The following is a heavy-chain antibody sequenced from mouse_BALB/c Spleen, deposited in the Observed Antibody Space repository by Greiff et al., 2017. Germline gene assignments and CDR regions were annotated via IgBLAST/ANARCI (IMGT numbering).Heavy chain of an antibody. CDR3: ARDDYDEDFDY. CDR1: GYTFTSYW. D-gene: IGHD2-4*01. Sequence: QVQLQQPGAELVRPGASVKLSCKASGYTFTSYWMNWVKQRPEQGLEWIGWIYPGDGSTKYNEKFKGKTTLTADKSSSTAYMLLSSLTSEDSAIYFCARDDYDEDFDYWGQGTTLTVSS. V-gene: IGHV1-55*01. CDR2: IYPGDGST. J-gene: IGHJ2*01.